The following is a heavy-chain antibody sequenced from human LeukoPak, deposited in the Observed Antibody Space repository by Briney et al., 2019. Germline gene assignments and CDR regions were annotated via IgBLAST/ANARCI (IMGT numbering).Heavy chain of an antibody. V-gene: IGHV3-23*01. CDR2: ISSGSSAT. CDR1: GFTCSSNG. J-gene: IGHJ4*02. Sequence: PGGSLRLSCAASGFTCSSNGMSWVRQAPGKGPECVSAISSGSSATFYADSVKGRFTISRDNSRNTLYLQMNSLRAEDTAVYYCAKTGPYYFDFWGPGTLVTVSS. CDR3: AKTGPYYFDF. D-gene: IGHD7-27*01.